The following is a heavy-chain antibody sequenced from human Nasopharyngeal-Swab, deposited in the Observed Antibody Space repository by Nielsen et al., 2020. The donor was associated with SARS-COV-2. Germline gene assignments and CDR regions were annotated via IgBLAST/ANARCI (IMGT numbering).Heavy chain of an antibody. CDR1: GDSISSNTHY. CDR3: SRTLAMTGGWRYFGY. CDR2: IFYSGSA. J-gene: IGHJ4*02. Sequence: GSLRLSCSVSGDSISSNTHYWGWIRQPPGKGLEWIGDIFYSGSASYNPSLKSRVTISVDTAKNHFSLKLGSVTAADTAVYYCSRTLAMTGGWRYFGYWGQGILVTVSS. V-gene: IGHV4-39*02. D-gene: IGHD2-8*02.